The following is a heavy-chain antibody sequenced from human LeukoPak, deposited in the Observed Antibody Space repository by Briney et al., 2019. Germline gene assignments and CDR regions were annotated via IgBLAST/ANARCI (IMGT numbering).Heavy chain of an antibody. CDR3: VRARREMVDY. CDR1: GYSISSGYY. CDR2: IYHSGST. V-gene: IGHV4-38-2*02. Sequence: SETLSLTCTVSGYSISSGYYWGWIRQPPGKGLEWNGSIYHSGSTYYNPSLTSRVTISVDTSKNQFSLKLSSVTAADTAVYYCVRARREMVDYWGQGTLVSVSS. J-gene: IGHJ4*02. D-gene: IGHD5-24*01.